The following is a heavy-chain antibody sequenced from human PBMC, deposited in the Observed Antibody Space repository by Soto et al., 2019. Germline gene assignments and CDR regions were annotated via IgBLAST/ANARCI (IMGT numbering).Heavy chain of an antibody. D-gene: IGHD3-22*01. J-gene: IGHJ5*02. CDR1: GGSISSGDYY. CDR3: ARVGRTYYYDSSGYNWFDP. V-gene: IGHV4-30-4*01. CDR2: IYYSGST. Sequence: SETLSLTCTVSGGSISSGDYYWSWIRQPPGKGLEWIGYIYYSGSTYYNPSLKSRLTISVDTSNNQFSLMLSSVTAADTAVYHCARVGRTYYYDSSGYNWFDPWGQGTLVTVSS.